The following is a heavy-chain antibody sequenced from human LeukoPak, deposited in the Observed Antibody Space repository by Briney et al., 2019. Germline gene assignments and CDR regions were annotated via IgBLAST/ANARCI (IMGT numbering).Heavy chain of an antibody. Sequence: SETLSLTCAVYGGSFSGYYWSWIRQPPGKGLEWIGEINDSGNTNYNPSLRSRVTISVDTSKNQFSLKLSSVTAADTPVYYCARARDIGYMDVWGKGTTVTVSS. CDR3: ARARDIGYMDV. CDR2: INDSGNT. CDR1: GGSFSGYY. J-gene: IGHJ6*03. D-gene: IGHD2-15*01. V-gene: IGHV4-34*01.